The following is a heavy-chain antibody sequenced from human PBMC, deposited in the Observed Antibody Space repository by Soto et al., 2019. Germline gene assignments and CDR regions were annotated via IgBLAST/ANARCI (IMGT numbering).Heavy chain of an antibody. J-gene: IGHJ6*02. CDR2: IIDSGGST. Sequence: GGSLILSCAASGFTFSSCAMGWVRQAPGKGLEWVSDIIDSGGSTYYADAVKGRFTISRDNSKSTLYLQMNSLRAEDTAVYYCGKGRSYYYYYGVDVWGQGTTVTVSS. CDR3: GKGRSYYYYYGVDV. V-gene: IGHV3-23*01. D-gene: IGHD1-26*01. CDR1: GFTFSSCA.